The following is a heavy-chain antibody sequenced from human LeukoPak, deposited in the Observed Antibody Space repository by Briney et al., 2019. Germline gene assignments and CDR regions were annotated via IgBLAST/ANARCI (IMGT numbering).Heavy chain of an antibody. J-gene: IGHJ4*02. V-gene: IGHV1-46*01. CDR1: GYTFTSYY. CDR3: GRNKWNYYDSSGYYFFDY. CDR2: INPSGGST. D-gene: IGHD3-22*01. Sequence: ASVKVSCKASGYTFTSYYMHWVRQAPGQGLEWMGIINPSGGSTSYAQKFQRRVTMTRATSTSTVYIELSSLTSADTAVEYCGRNKWNYYDSSGYYFFDYWGQGTLVTVSS.